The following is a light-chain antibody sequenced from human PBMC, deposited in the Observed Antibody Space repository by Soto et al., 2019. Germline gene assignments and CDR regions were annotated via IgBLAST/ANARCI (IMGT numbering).Light chain of an antibody. Sequence: QSVLTQPRSVSRPPGQSVTISCPGTSSDVGGYNYVSWYQQHPGKASKLMIYDVSKRPSGVPDRFSGSKSGNTASLTISGLQAEDEADYYCCSYAGSYTANYVFGTGTKVTVL. CDR3: CSYAGSYTANYV. CDR1: SSDVGGYNY. V-gene: IGLV2-11*01. J-gene: IGLJ1*01. CDR2: DVS.